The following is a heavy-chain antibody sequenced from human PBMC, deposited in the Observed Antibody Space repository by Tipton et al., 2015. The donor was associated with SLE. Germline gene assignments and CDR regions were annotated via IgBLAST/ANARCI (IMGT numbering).Heavy chain of an antibody. D-gene: IGHD6-19*01. CDR3: ARAYSSGWYGGGSRV. J-gene: IGHJ3*01. V-gene: IGHV3-11*05. CDR2: ISSSSSYT. Sequence: SLRLSCAASGFTFSDYYMSWIRQAPGKGLEWVSYISSSSSYTNYADSVKGRFTISRDNAKNSLYLQMNSLRAEDTAVYYCARAYSSGWYGGGSRVWGQGTMVTVSS. CDR1: GFTFSDYY.